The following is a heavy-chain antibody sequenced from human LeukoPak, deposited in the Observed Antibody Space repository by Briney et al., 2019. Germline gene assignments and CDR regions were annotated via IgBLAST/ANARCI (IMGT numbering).Heavy chain of an antibody. CDR3: ARARLDYNNYFDY. D-gene: IGHD4-11*01. CDR1: GFTVSTNY. V-gene: IGHV3-66*02. J-gene: IGHJ4*02. Sequence: GGSLRLSCAASGFTVSTNYMSWVRQAPGKGLEWVSVIYIGGSTHYADSVKGRFTISRDNSKNTLYLQMNSLRAGDTAVYYCARARLDYNNYFDYWGQGTLVTVSS. CDR2: IYIGGST.